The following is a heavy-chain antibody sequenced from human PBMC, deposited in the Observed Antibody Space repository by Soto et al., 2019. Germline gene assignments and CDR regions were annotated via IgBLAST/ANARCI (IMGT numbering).Heavy chain of an antibody. CDR3: ASSLLTGYFYYYYGMDV. D-gene: IGHD3-9*01. V-gene: IGHV4-59*01. CDR1: GGSISSYY. CDR2: IYYSGST. J-gene: IGHJ6*02. Sequence: SETLSLTCTVSGGSISSYYWSWIRQPPGKGLEWIGYIYYSGSTNYNPSLKSRVTISVDTSKNQFSLKLSSVTAADTAVYYCASSLLTGYFYYYYGMDVWGQGTTVTVS.